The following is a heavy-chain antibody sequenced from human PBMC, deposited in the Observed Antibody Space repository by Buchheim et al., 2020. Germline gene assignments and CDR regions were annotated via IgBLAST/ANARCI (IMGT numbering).Heavy chain of an antibody. J-gene: IGHJ4*02. CDR3: TSSGTFGGVIPIDSNY. D-gene: IGHD3-16*02. CDR1: GFTFSGSA. V-gene: IGHV3-73*01. Sequence: EVQLVESGGGLVQPGGSLKLSCAASGFTFSGSAMHWVRQASGKGLEWVGRIRSKANSYATAYAASVKGRFTISRDDSKNTAYLQMNSLKTEDTAVYYCTSSGTFGGVIPIDSNYWGQGTL. CDR2: IRSKANSYAT.